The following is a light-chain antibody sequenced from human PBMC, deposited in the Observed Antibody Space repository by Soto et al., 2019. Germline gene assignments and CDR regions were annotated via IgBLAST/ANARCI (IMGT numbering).Light chain of an antibody. CDR2: GAS. V-gene: IGKV3-15*01. CDR3: QQYGSSPPVT. CDR1: QSVSSN. Sequence: EIVMTQSPATLSVPPGERATLSCRASQSVSSNLAWYQQKPGQAPRLLIYGASTRATGIPARFSGSGSGTEFTLTISSLQSEDFAVYYCQQYGSSPPVTFGQGTRLEIK. J-gene: IGKJ5*01.